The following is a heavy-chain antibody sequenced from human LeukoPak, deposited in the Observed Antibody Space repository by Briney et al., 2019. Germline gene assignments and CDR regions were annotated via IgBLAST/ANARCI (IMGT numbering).Heavy chain of an antibody. D-gene: IGHD3-10*01. CDR1: GYTFTSYG. CDR2: ISAYNGNT. J-gene: IGHJ6*02. V-gene: IGHV1-18*01. Sequence: ASVRVSCKASGYTFTSYGISWVRQAPGQGLEWMGWISAYNGNTNYAQKLQGRVTMTTDTSTSTACMELRSLRSDDTAVYYCARDSASVANYGMDVWGQGTTVTVSS. CDR3: ARDSASVANYGMDV.